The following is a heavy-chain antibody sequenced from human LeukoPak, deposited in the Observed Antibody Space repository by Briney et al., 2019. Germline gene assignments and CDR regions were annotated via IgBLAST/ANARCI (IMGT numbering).Heavy chain of an antibody. V-gene: IGHV4-39*07. CDR3: ARVWPRDSGDSRRTFDY. CDR1: GGSISSSSYL. D-gene: IGHD2-21*01. Sequence: SETLSLTCTVSGGSISSSSYLWGWIRQPPEKGLEWIGSIYYSGSTYYNPSLKSRITISVDTSKNQFSLKLSSVTAADTAVYYCARVWPRDSGDSRRTFDYWGQGALVTVSS. J-gene: IGHJ4*02. CDR2: IYYSGST.